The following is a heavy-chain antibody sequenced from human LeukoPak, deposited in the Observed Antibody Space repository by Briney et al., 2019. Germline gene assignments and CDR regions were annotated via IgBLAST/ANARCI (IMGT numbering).Heavy chain of an antibody. CDR1: GFTFSNAW. D-gene: IGHD6-19*01. J-gene: IGHJ4*02. V-gene: IGHV3-48*02. CDR3: ARDHRGWSVDY. CDR2: ISSSSSTI. Sequence: PGGSLRLSCAASGFTFSNAWMSWVRQAPGKGLEWVSYISSSSSTIYYADSVKGRFTISRDNAKNSLYLQMNSLRDADTAVYYCARDHRGWSVDYWGQGTLVTVSS.